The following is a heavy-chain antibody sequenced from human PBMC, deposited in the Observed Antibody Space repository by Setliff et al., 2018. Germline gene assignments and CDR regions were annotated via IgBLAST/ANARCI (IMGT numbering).Heavy chain of an antibody. Sequence: SGPTLVNPTETLTLTCTISGFSLSDGGVGVTWIRQPPGKALEWLATIFSMDQKSYSTSLESRLLISKDTSATQVVLMMTNMNPADTGTYYCARIGTSSVLYGMDVWGQGTTVTVSS. CDR3: ARIGTSSVLYGMDV. V-gene: IGHV2-26*03. CDR2: IFSMDQK. CDR1: GFSLSDGGVG. D-gene: IGHD3-22*01. J-gene: IGHJ6*02.